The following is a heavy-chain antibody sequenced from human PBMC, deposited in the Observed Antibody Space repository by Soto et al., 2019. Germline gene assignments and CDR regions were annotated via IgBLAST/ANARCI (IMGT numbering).Heavy chain of an antibody. CDR3: ARHPYYGAIDY. CDR2: ITQDGSEK. D-gene: IGHD3-10*01. V-gene: IGHV3-7*01. J-gene: IGHJ4*02. CDR1: GFSFGASW. Sequence: EVQLMESGGGLVQPGGSLRLSCAASGFSFGASWMAWVRQAPGKGLEWVDDITQDGSEKNYVDSVKGRVTNSRDNAKTSLYPQMNSLSAEETAVYYCARHPYYGAIDYWGLGTLVTVSS.